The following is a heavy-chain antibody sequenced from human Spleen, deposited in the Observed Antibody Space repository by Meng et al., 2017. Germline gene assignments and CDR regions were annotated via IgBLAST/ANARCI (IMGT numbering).Heavy chain of an antibody. CDR3: ARDEDISAAGKLFGDY. D-gene: IGHD6-13*01. V-gene: IGHV1-2*06. CDR2: IDPKSGDT. Sequence: QVELVQSGAEVKTPGASGKVSCKPSGYNFPDYWLHWVRRAPGQGLEWMGRIDPKSGDTHYAQRFQGRVTMTGDTSISTAYMELSGLRSDDTAMYYCARDEDISAAGKLFGDYWGQGTLVTVSS. CDR1: GYNFPDYW. J-gene: IGHJ4*02.